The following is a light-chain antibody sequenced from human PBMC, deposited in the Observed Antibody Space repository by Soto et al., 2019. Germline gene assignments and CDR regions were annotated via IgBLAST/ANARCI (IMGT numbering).Light chain of an antibody. J-gene: IGLJ2*01. CDR2: VND. V-gene: IGLV1-40*01. CDR1: SSNIGAGYG. CDR3: QSYDSILSVV. Sequence: QLVLTQPPSVSGAPGQRVSISCTGSSSNIGAGYGVHWYQQLPGAAPKLLIYVNDNRPSGVPDRFSGSKSGASASLAITGLQAEDEADYCCQSYDSILSVVFGGGTKLTVL.